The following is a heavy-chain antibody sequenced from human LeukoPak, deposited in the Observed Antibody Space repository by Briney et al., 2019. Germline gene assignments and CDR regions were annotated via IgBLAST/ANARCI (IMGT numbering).Heavy chain of an antibody. CDR3: RRDFLTVTTNDY. D-gene: IGHD4-11*01. Sequence: GGSLRLSCVVSGFKFRDYWMHWVRKAPGKGLVWVSGIKTDGSDRRYADFVTGRFTISRDNAKNTLFLQMNSLRAEDTAVYYCRRDFLTVTTNDYWGQGTLVTVSS. V-gene: IGHV3-74*01. J-gene: IGHJ4*02. CDR1: GFKFRDYW. CDR2: IKTDGSDR.